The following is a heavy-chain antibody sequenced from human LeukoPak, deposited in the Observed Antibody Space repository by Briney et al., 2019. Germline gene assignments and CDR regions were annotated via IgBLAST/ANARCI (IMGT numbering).Heavy chain of an antibody. Sequence: PSETLSLTCTVSGGSISSYYWSWIWQPPGKGLEWIGYIYYSGSTNYNPSLKSRVTISVDTSKNQFSLKLSSVTAADTAVYYCAREYYDILTGPPYWFDPWGQGTLVTVSS. CDR2: IYYSGST. D-gene: IGHD3-9*01. CDR1: GGSISSYY. J-gene: IGHJ5*02. V-gene: IGHV4-59*01. CDR3: AREYYDILTGPPYWFDP.